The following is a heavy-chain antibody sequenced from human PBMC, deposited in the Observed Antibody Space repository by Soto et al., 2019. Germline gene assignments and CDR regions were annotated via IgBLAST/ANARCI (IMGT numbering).Heavy chain of an antibody. CDR1: GYSFTSYW. J-gene: IGHJ6*02. CDR3: ARHGMVYCYNSYHPYAMDF. Sequence: PGESLKISCKGSGYSFTSYWIGWVRQMPGKGLEWMGIIYPGDSDTRYSPSFQGQVTLSADKSISTAYLRWSSLKASDTAMYYCARHGMVYCYNSYHPYAMDFWGQGTTVTVSS. D-gene: IGHD2-8*01. CDR2: IYPGDSDT. V-gene: IGHV5-51*01.